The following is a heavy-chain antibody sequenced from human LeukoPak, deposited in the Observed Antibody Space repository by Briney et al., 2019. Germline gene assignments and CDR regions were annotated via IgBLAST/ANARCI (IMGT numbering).Heavy chain of an antibody. CDR3: ARALLSYIAAAGKLVDY. CDR2: INPNSGGT. CDR1: GYTFTGYY. Sequence: ASVKVSCKASGYTFTGYYMHWVRQAPGQGLEWMGWINPNSGGTNYAQKFQGKVTMTRDTSISTAYMELSRLRSDDTAVYYCARALLSYIAAAGKLVDYWGQGTLVTVSS. D-gene: IGHD6-13*01. V-gene: IGHV1-2*02. J-gene: IGHJ4*02.